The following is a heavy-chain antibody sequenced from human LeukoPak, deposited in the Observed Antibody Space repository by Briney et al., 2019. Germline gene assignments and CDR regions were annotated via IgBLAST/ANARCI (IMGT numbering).Heavy chain of an antibody. CDR2: ITDSGRTI. J-gene: IGHJ4*02. V-gene: IGHV3-48*03. D-gene: IGHD5-18*01. Sequence: PGGSLRLSCAASGFTFSTYEMNWVRQAPGKGLEWVSYITDSGRTIYYADSVKGRFTISRDNAKNSLYLQMNSLRAEDTAVYYCARNKKGDRYTYGHDYWGQGTLVTVSS. CDR1: GFTFSTYE. CDR3: ARNKKGDRYTYGHDY.